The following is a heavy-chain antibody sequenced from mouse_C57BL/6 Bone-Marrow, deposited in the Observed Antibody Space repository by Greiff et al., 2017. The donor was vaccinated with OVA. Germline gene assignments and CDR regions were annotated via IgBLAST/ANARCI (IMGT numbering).Heavy chain of an antibody. D-gene: IGHD1-1*01. V-gene: IGHV2-2*01. J-gene: IGHJ1*03. Sequence: VKLVESGPGLVQPSQSLSITCTVSGFSLTSYGVHCVRQSPGKGLEWLGVIWSGGSTDYNAAFISRLSISKDNSKSQVFFKMNSLQADDTAIYYCARTPLYYYGSNWYFDVWGTGTTVTVSS. CDR3: ARTPLYYYGSNWYFDV. CDR1: GFSLTSYG. CDR2: IWSGGST.